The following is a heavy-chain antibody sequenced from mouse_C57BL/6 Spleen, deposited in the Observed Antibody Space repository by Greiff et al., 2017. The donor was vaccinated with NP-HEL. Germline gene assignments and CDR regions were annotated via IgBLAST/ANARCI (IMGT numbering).Heavy chain of an antibody. J-gene: IGHJ2*01. D-gene: IGHD2-5*01. CDR1: GYTFTSYW. CDR3: ARRDYSNSFDY. CDR2: IDPSDSET. Sequence: QVQLKQPGAELVRPGSSVKLSCKASGYTFTSYWMHWVKQRPIQGLEWIGNIDPSDSETHYNQKFKDKATLTVDKSSSTAYMQLSSLTSEDSAVYYCARRDYSNSFDYWGQGTTLTVSS. V-gene: IGHV1-52*01.